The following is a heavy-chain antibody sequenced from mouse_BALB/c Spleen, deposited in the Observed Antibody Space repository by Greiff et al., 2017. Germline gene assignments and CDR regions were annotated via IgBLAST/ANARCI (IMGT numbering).Heavy chain of an antibody. J-gene: IGHJ2*01. Sequence: EVQLQHSGAELVKPGASVKLSCTASGFNIKDTYMHWVKQRPEQGLEWIGRIDPANGNTKYDPKFQGKATITADTSSNTAYLQLSSLTSEDTAVYYCARLGGNYPYYFDYWGQGTTLTVSS. V-gene: IGHV14-3*02. CDR2: IDPANGNT. D-gene: IGHD2-1*01. CDR1: GFNIKDTY. CDR3: ARLGGNYPYYFDY.